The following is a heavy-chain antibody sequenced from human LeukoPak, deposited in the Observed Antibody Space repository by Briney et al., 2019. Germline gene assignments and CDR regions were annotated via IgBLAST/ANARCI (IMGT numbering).Heavy chain of an antibody. Sequence: ASVKVSCKASGGTFSSYAISWVRQAPGQGLEWMGRIIPIFGIANYAQKFQGRVTITADKSTSTAYMELSSLRSEDTAVYYCARDSGSYSTYYFDYWAREPWSPSPQ. V-gene: IGHV1-69*04. CDR3: ARDSGSYSTYYFDY. D-gene: IGHD1-26*01. CDR1: GGTFSSYA. CDR2: IIPIFGIA. J-gene: IGHJ4*02.